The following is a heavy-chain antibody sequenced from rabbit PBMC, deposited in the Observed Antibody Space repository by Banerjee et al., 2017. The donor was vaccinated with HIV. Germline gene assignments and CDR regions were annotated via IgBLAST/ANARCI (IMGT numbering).Heavy chain of an antibody. J-gene: IGHJ4*01. V-gene: IGHV1S45*01. CDR1: GFDFSSRCY. Sequence: QEQLVESGGGLVQPEGSLTLTCTASGFDFSSRCYICWVRQAPGKGLEWIGCIYNGDGNTYYASWVKLRFTISKPSSTTVTLQMTSLTVADTATYFCARASYGAYDYYGWPGYFDLWGPGTLVTVS. CDR2: IYNGDGNT. D-gene: IGHD2-1*01. CDR3: ARASYGAYDYYGWPGYFDL.